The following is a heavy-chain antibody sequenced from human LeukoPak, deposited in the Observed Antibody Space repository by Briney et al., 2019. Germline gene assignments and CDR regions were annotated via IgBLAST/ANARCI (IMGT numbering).Heavy chain of an antibody. J-gene: IGHJ4*02. Sequence: ASVKVSCKASGYTFTSYYMHWVRQAPGQGLEWMGIINPSGGSTSYAQKFQGRVTMTRDTSTSTVYMELSSLRSEDTAVYYCARSGPFLEWLPTNYYFDYWGQGTLVTVSS. CDR1: GYTFTSYY. D-gene: IGHD3-3*02. CDR3: ARSGPFLEWLPTNYYFDY. CDR2: INPSGGST. V-gene: IGHV1-46*01.